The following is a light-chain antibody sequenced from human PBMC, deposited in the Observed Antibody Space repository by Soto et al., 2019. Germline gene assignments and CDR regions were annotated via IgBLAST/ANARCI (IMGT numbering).Light chain of an antibody. Sequence: EIVMTQSPATLSVSPGERATLSCRASQTVGSNLAWYQQKPGQAPRLLIHGASTRATGVPARFSGSGSGTEFTLTITSLQSEDFAVYYCQQYHNWPPQYTFGQGTKLQIK. CDR2: GAS. CDR1: QTVGSN. CDR3: QQYHNWPPQYT. V-gene: IGKV3-15*01. J-gene: IGKJ2*01.